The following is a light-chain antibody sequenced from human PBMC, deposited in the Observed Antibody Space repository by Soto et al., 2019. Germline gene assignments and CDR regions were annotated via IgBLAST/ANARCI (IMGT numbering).Light chain of an antibody. Sequence: QLVLTQPPSVSGAPGQRVTISCTGSSSNIGAGYDVHWYHQLPGTAPKLLIFGSSNRPSGVPDRFSGSKSGTSASLAITGLQAEDEGDYYCHSYDSSLSGYVFGTGTKVTVL. J-gene: IGLJ1*01. CDR2: GSS. CDR1: SSNIGAGYD. CDR3: HSYDSSLSGYV. V-gene: IGLV1-40*01.